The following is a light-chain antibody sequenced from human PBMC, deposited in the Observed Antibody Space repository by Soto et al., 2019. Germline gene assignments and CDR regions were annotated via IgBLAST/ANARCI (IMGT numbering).Light chain of an antibody. CDR1: SSNTGAGYD. V-gene: IGLV1-40*01. J-gene: IGLJ2*01. CDR2: DNS. Sequence: QSVLTQSPSVSGAPGQRVTISCTGSSSNTGAGYDVHWYQQLPGTAPKLLIYDNSNRPSGVPDRFSGSKSGTSASLAITGLQTEDEADYYCQSYDNSLSAAVFGGGTKVTVL. CDR3: QSYDNSLSAAV.